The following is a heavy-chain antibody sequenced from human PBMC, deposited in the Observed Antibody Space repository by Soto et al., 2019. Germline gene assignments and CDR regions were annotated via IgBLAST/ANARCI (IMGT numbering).Heavy chain of an antibody. CDR1: GDSVSSNSAA. D-gene: IGHD3-9*01. Sequence: SQTLSLTCAISGDSVSSNSAAWNWIRQSPSRGLEWLGRTYYRSKWYNDYAVPVKSRITINPDTSKNQFSLQLNSVTPEDTAVYYCARSIQLYYDILTGYFVFDYWGQGTLVTVSS. J-gene: IGHJ4*02. CDR2: TYYRSKWYN. CDR3: ARSIQLYYDILTGYFVFDY. V-gene: IGHV6-1*01.